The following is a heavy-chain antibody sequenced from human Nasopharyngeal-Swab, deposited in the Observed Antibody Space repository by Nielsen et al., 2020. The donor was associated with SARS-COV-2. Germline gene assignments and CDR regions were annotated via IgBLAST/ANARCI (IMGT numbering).Heavy chain of an antibody. CDR2: INHNERT. Sequence: SETLSLTCSVSGGSFNGFYWNWIRQPPGKGLEWNGEINHNERTNYNPSLKSRVTMSVDTSTNQVSLKLNSLTATDTAVYYCARAGRVGDAYTGLDVWGQGTTVTVSS. V-gene: IGHV4-34*01. CDR1: GGSFNGFY. CDR3: ARAGRVGDAYTGLDV. J-gene: IGHJ6*02. D-gene: IGHD5-24*01.